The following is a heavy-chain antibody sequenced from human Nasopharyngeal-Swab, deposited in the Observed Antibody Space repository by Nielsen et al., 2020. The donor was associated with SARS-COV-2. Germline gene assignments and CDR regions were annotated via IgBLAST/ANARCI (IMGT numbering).Heavy chain of an antibody. D-gene: IGHD3-3*01. CDR2: IYYSGST. J-gene: IGHJ3*02. Sequence: SETLSLTCTVSGCSISSGGYYWSWIRQHPGKGLEWIGYIYYSGSTYYNPSLKSRVTISVDTSKNQFSLKLSSVTAADTAVYYCARGRTIFGVVSHAFDIWGQGTMVTVSS. CDR3: ARGRTIFGVVSHAFDI. V-gene: IGHV4-31*03. CDR1: GCSISSGGYY.